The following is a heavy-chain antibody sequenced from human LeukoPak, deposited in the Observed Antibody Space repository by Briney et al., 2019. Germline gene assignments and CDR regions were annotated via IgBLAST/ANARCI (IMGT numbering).Heavy chain of an antibody. Sequence: SETLSLTCAVYGGSFSGYYWSWIRQPPGKGLEWIGEINHSGSTNYNPSLKSRVTISVDTSKNQFSLKLSSVTAADTAVYYCAKHRKRGWFGEFSNFDYWGQGTLVTVSS. J-gene: IGHJ4*02. CDR3: AKHRKRGWFGEFSNFDY. CDR2: INHSGST. CDR1: GGSFSGYY. V-gene: IGHV4-34*01. D-gene: IGHD3-10*01.